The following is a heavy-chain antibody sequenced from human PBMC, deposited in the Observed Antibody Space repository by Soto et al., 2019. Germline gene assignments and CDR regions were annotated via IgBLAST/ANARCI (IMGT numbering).Heavy chain of an antibody. Sequence: SSETLSLTCAVYGGSFSGYYWSWIRQPPGKGLEWIGEINHSGSTNYNPSLKSRVTISVDTSKNQFSLKLSSVTAADTAVYYCARDQIGGSGSYYYYYGMDVWGQGTTVTVSS. CDR1: GGSFSGYY. CDR3: ARDQIGGSGSYYYYYGMDV. J-gene: IGHJ6*02. V-gene: IGHV4-34*01. D-gene: IGHD3-10*01. CDR2: INHSGST.